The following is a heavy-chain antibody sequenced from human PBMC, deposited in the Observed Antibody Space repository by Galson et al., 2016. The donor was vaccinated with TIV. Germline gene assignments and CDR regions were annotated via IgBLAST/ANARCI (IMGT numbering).Heavy chain of an antibody. J-gene: IGHJ6*02. CDR1: GLTVSANY. Sequence: SLRLSCAASGLTVSANYLNWVRQAPGKGLEWVSIVYGDDNTYYADSVKGRFTISRDNSKNTVYLEMNSLRAADTAVYSCARCRGDYYYGIDVWGQGTTVTVSS. CDR3: ARCRGDYYYGIDV. D-gene: IGHD3-10*01. CDR2: VYGDDNT. V-gene: IGHV3-53*01.